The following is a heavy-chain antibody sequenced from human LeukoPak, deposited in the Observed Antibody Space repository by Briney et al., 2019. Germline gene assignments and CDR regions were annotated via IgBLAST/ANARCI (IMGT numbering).Heavy chain of an antibody. J-gene: IGHJ4*02. V-gene: IGHV4-39*01. CDR2: IYYSGST. CDR1: GGSISSSSYY. CDR3: ARRSSGSYYVGGDRSFDY. D-gene: IGHD1-26*01. Sequence: PSETLSLTCTVSGGSISSSSYYWGWIRQPPGKGLEWIGSIYYSGSTYYNPSLKSRVTISVDTSKNQFSLKLSSVTAADTAVYYCARRSSGSYYVGGDRSFDYWGQGTLVTVSS.